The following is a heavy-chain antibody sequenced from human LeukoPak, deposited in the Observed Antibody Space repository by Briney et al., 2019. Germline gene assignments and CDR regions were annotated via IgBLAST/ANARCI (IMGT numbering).Heavy chain of an antibody. V-gene: IGHV3-48*03. D-gene: IGHD5-18*01. CDR3: ARDPGYNYGFDY. J-gene: IGHJ4*02. Sequence: GGSLRLSCAASGFTLSSYEMNWVRQAPGKGLEWVSYISSSGSTIYYADSVKGRFTISRDNSKNSLYLQMNSLRAEDTAVYYCARDPGYNYGFDYWGQGTLVTVSS. CDR2: ISSSGSTI. CDR1: GFTLSSYE.